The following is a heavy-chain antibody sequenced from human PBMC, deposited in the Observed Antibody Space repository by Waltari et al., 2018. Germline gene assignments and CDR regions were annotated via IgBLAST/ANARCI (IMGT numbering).Heavy chain of an antibody. CDR1: GGSLSSSSSY. J-gene: IGHJ4*02. Sequence: QLQLQESGPGLVKPSETLSPTCTVSGGSLSSSSSYWGWIRQPPGKGLEWIGSIYYSGSTYYNPSLKSRVTISVDTSKNQFSLKLSSVTAADTAVYYCAKYSSSLDWGQGTLVTVSS. V-gene: IGHV4-39*01. CDR3: AKYSSSLD. D-gene: IGHD6-6*01. CDR2: IYYSGST.